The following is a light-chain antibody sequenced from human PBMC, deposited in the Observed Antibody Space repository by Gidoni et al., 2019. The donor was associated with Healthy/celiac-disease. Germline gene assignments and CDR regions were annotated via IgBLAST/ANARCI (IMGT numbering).Light chain of an antibody. CDR1: QSVSST. V-gene: IGKV3-15*01. CDR3: QQYNNWPLT. Sequence: EIVMTQSPATLSVSPGERATLSCRASQSVSSTLAWYQQKPGQAPRLLIYGASTRATGIPARFSGSGSGTEFTLTISSLQSEDFAVYYCQQYNNWPLTFXPXTKVDIK. J-gene: IGKJ3*01. CDR2: GAS.